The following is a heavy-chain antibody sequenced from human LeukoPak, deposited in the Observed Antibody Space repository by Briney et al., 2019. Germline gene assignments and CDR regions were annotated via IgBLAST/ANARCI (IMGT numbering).Heavy chain of an antibody. J-gene: IGHJ4*02. Sequence: SETLSLTCAVYGGSFSGYYWSWIRQPPGKGLEWIGEINHSGSTNYNPSLKSRVTISVDTSKNQFSLKLSSVTAADTAVYYCARAYDILTGYPDWGQGTLVTVSS. CDR3: ARAYDILTGYPD. CDR2: INHSGST. D-gene: IGHD3-9*01. V-gene: IGHV4-34*01. CDR1: GGSFSGYY.